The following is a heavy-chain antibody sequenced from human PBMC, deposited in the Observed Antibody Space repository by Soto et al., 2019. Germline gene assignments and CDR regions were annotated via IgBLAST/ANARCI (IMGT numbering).Heavy chain of an antibody. J-gene: IGHJ4*02. D-gene: IGHD1-1*01. CDR2: TSYAGSNN. V-gene: IGHV3-33*05. Sequence: QVQLVESGGGVVQPGTSLRRSCVGSGFTFRSYVIHWVRQAPGKGLEWVELTSYAGSNNFYGASVKGRFTISTHNSRNTVERQIESLRFEEPALYYIVRCGTTEGLDVWGQGNLVSVSS. CDR1: GFTFRSYV. CDR3: VRCGTTEGLDV.